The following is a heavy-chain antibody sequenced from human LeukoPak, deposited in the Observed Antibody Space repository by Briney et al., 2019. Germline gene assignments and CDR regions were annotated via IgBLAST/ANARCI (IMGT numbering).Heavy chain of an antibody. CDR1: GGSISSYY. J-gene: IGHJ3*02. V-gene: IGHV4-59*01. CDR3: ATWDYYDTSGQGTFDI. D-gene: IGHD3-22*01. CDR2: IYYSGST. Sequence: SETLSLTCTASGGSISSYYWSWIRQPPGKGLEWIGYIYYSGSTNYNPSLKSRVTILVDTSKNQFSLKLSSVTAADTAIYYCATWDYYDTSGQGTFDIWGQGTMVTVSS.